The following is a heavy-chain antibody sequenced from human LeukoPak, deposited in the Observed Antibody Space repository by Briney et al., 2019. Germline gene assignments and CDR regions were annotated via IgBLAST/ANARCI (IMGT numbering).Heavy chain of an antibody. CDR3: AKVGIHGEPRAIAAATYFDS. CDR2: IKQDGSEK. J-gene: IGHJ4*02. V-gene: IGHV3-7*03. Sequence: GGSLRLSCAASGFTFSSYWMSWVRQAPGKGLEWVANIKQDGSEKYYVDSVKGRFTISRDNAKNTLFVEMNNLRGEDTAIYYCAKVGIHGEPRAIAAATYFDSWGQGTLVTVSS. CDR1: GFTFSSYW. D-gene: IGHD6-13*01.